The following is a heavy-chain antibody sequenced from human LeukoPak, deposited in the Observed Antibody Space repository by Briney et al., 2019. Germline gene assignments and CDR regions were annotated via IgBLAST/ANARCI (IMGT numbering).Heavy chain of an antibody. CDR2: IYHSGST. CDR3: ARDFGDYDILTGYYPACWIDP. D-gene: IGHD3-9*01. J-gene: IGHJ5*02. CDR1: GYSISSGYY. V-gene: IGHV4-38-2*02. Sequence: SETLSLTCTVSGYSISSGYYWGWIRQPPGKGLEWIGSIYHSGSTYYNPSLKSRVTISVDTSKNQFSLKLSSVTAADTAVYYCARDFGDYDILTGYYPACWIDPWGQGTLVTVSS.